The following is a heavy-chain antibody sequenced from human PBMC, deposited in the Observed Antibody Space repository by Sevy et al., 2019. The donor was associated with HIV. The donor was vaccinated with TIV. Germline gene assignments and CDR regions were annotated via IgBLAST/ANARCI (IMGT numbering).Heavy chain of an antibody. CDR3: AREKIPYSSSSWNWFDP. V-gene: IGHV1-18*01. D-gene: IGHD6-6*01. CDR1: GYTFTSYG. Sequence: ASLKVSCKASGYTFTSYGISWVRQAPGQGLEWMGWISAYNGNTNYAQKLQGRVTMTTDTSTSTAYMELRSLRSDDTAVYYCAREKIPYSSSSWNWFDPWGQGTLVTVSS. CDR2: ISAYNGNT. J-gene: IGHJ5*02.